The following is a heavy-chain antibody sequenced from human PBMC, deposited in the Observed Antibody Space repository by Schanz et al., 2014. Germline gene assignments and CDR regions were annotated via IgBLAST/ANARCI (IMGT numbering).Heavy chain of an antibody. D-gene: IGHD3-10*01. CDR2: IGRRGQVI. J-gene: IGHJ5*01. CDR3: AKDFTGSGIFFNS. Sequence: EVQLVESGGCLIQPGGSLRLSCAVSGFTVSSNYMSWVRQAPGKGPEWVACIGRRGQVIYYADSMEGRFTISRDNSRNTLYLQMNSLRAEDTAVYYCAKDFTGSGIFFNSWGQGTLVSVSS. V-gene: IGHV3-53*01. CDR1: GFTVSSNY.